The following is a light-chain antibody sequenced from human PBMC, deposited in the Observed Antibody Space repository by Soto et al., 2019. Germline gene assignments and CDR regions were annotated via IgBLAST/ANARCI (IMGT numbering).Light chain of an antibody. Sequence: QSVLTQPPSVSGAPGQRVTISCTGNNSDIGGGYDVHWYQQLPGTAPKLLIYGNNNRPSGVPDRFSGSKSYASASLAINGLQTEDEADYYCHPYDSRRSASVFGVGTKLTVL. CDR1: NSDIGGGYD. J-gene: IGLJ2*01. V-gene: IGLV1-40*01. CDR2: GNN. CDR3: HPYDSRRSASV.